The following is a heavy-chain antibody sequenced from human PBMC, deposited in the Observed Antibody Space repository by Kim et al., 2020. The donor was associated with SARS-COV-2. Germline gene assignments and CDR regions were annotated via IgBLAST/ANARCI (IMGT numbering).Heavy chain of an antibody. D-gene: IGHD2-15*01. CDR3: ARDGGGGNLDY. V-gene: IGHV3-21*01. J-gene: IGHJ4*02. Sequence: LNEADSVKGRFTISGDNAKNSLYLQMNSLRAEDTAVYYCARDGGGGNLDYWGQGTLVTVSS. CDR2: L.